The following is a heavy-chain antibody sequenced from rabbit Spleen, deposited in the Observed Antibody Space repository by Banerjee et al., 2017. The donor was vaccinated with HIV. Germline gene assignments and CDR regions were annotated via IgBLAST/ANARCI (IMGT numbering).Heavy chain of an antibody. J-gene: IGHJ4*01. D-gene: IGHD1-1*01. CDR1: GFTISSSYY. CDR2: IYAGSSGST. CDR3: ARDLGSSGWYSFEL. Sequence: QEQLVESGGGLVQPEGSLTLTCTASGFTISSSYYMCWVRQAPGKGLEWIACIYAGSSGSTYYASWAKGRFTISKTSSTTVTLQMTSLTDADTATYFCARDLGSSGWYSFELWGPGTLVTVS. V-gene: IGHV1S45*01.